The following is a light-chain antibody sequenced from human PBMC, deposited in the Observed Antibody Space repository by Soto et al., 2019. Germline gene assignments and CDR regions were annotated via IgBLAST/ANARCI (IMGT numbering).Light chain of an antibody. CDR3: QSYDSSLSGSNVV. J-gene: IGLJ2*01. V-gene: IGLV1-40*01. CDR2: GNS. CDR1: SSNIGAGYD. Sequence: QPVLTQPPSVSGAPGQRVTISCTGISSNIGAGYDVHWYQQLPGTAPKLLIYGNSNRPSGVPDRFSGSKSGTSASLAITGLQAEDEADYYCQSYDSSLSGSNVVFGGGTKLTVL.